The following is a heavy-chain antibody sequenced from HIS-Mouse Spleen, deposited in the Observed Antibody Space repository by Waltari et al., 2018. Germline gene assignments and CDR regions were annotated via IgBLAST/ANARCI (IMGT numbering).Heavy chain of an antibody. J-gene: IGHJ3*02. V-gene: IGHV4-34*01. CDR1: GGSFSGYY. CDR3: ARGRFHSWNDAFDI. D-gene: IGHD1-1*01. Sequence: QVQLQQWGAGLLKPSETLSLTCAVYGGSFSGYYWSWIRQPPGKGLEWIGEIKHSGSTNYNPSRKRRVTRSVDTSKNQFSLTLSSVTAADTAVYYCARGRFHSWNDAFDIWGQGTMVTVSS. CDR2: IKHSGST.